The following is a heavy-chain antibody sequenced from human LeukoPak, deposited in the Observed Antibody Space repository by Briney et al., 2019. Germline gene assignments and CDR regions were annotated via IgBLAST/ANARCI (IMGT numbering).Heavy chain of an antibody. D-gene: IGHD1-26*01. V-gene: IGHV4-61*02. CDR1: GASLSSGSYY. J-gene: IGHJ4*02. Sequence: SQTLSLTCTVSGASLSSGSYYWSWLRQPAGTGLEWIGRVSTSGSTNYNPSLQSRVTISVDTSKNQFSLKLTSVTAADTAVYFCARGSLGADYWGQGTLVTVSS. CDR3: ARGSLGADY. CDR2: VSTSGST.